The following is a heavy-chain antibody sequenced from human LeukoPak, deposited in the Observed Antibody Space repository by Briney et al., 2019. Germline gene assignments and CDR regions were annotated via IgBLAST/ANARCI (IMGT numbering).Heavy chain of an antibody. CDR1: GFSFSSYW. V-gene: IGHV3-7*01. D-gene: IGHD3-22*01. CDR2: IKEDGSEK. CDR3: ARRPGGYYDSNGILEYFDY. J-gene: IGHJ4*02. Sequence: GGSLRLSCAASGFSFSSYWMSWVRQAPGKRLEWVANIKEDGSEKYHVDSVKGRFTISRDNAKKSLYLQMNSLRAEDTAVYYCARRPGGYYDSNGILEYFDYWGQGILVTVSS.